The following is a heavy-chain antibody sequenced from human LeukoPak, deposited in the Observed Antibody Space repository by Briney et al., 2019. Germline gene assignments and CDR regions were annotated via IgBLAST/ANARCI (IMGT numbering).Heavy chain of an antibody. CDR1: GFTFSSYA. V-gene: IGHV3-23*01. J-gene: IGHJ6*03. D-gene: IGHD6-6*01. CDR2: ISGSGGST. CDR3: AKTPTSSSSSYYYYYMDV. Sequence: PGGSLRLSCAASGFTFSSYAMSWVRQAPGKGLEWVSAISGSGGSTYYADSVKGRFTISRDNSKNTLYLQMNSLRAEDTAVYYCAKTPTSSSSSYYYYYMDVWGKGTTVTVSS.